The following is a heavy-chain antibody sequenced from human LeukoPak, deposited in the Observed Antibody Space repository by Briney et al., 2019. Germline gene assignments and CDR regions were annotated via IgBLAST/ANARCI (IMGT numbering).Heavy chain of an antibody. J-gene: IGHJ4*02. V-gene: IGHV4-39*01. Sequence: SETLSLTCTVSGGSISSYYWGWIRQPPGKGLEWIGSIYYSGSTYYNPSLKSRVTISVDTSKNQFSLKLSSVTAADTAVYYCASPRGAAAYFDYWGQGTLVTVSS. D-gene: IGHD6-13*01. CDR2: IYYSGST. CDR3: ASPRGAAAYFDY. CDR1: GGSISSYY.